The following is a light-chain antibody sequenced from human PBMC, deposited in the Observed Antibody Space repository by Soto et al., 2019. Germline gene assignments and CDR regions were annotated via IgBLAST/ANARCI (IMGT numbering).Light chain of an antibody. CDR3: QQLDSYPLT. J-gene: IGKJ3*01. CDR2: AAS. Sequence: IQLTQSPSSLSASVGDRVTITCRASQGISSYLAWYQQKPGKAPKLLIYAASNLQSGVPSRFSGGGSGTDFTLTISSLPPEDFATYSCQQLDSYPLTFGPGTKVDIK. CDR1: QGISSY. V-gene: IGKV1-9*01.